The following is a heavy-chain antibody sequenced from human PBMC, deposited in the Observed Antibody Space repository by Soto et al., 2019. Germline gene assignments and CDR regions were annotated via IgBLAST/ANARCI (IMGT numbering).Heavy chain of an antibody. CDR1: GFTFGDYA. Sequence: SLILSCTASGFTFGDYAMSWFRHATGKGLEWVGFIRSKAYGGTTEYAASVKGRFTISRDDSKSIAYLQMNSLKTEDTAVYYCANWFEPWGEGTLVTVSS. V-gene: IGHV3-49*03. CDR2: IRSKAYGGTT. J-gene: IGHJ5*02. CDR3: ANWFEP.